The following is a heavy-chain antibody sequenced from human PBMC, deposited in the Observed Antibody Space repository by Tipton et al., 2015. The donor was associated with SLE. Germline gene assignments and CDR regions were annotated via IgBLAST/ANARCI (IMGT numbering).Heavy chain of an antibody. V-gene: IGHV4-38-2*01. Sequence: TLSLTCAVSGYSISSGYYWGWIRQPPGKGLGWIATIFHTGSTYYNPSLKSRVTISVDTSKNQFSLSVSSVIAADTAVYYCARMFRAASGGFGYWGQGTLVPVSS. CDR2: IFHTGST. CDR3: ARMFRAASGGFGY. CDR1: GYSISSGYY. D-gene: IGHD6-13*01. J-gene: IGHJ4*02.